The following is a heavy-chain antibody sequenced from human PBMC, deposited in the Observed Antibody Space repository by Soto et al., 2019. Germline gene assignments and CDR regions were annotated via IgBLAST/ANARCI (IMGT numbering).Heavy chain of an antibody. CDR1: AFIFSSYF. J-gene: IGHJ4*02. CDR2: ISTSRSYI. V-gene: IGHV3-21*01. Sequence: EVQLVESGGGLVKPGGSLRLSCAASAFIFSSYFMNWVRQAPGKGMEWVSSISTSRSYIYYADSVKGRLTISRDNAKNSVYLQMNRMRAADMAVYYCARAATLWFGGSDYWGQGTLVTVSS. CDR3: ARAATLWFGGSDY. D-gene: IGHD3-10*01.